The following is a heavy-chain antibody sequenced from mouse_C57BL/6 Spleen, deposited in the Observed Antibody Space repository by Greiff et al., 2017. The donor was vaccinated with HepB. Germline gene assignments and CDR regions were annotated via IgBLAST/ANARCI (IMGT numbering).Heavy chain of an antibody. J-gene: IGHJ4*01. CDR1: GYAFSSYW. CDR2: IYPGDGDT. D-gene: IGHD1-1*01. CDR3: ARSYVGYMDY. V-gene: IGHV1-80*01. Sequence: VKLQESGAELVKPGASVKISCKASGYAFSSYWMNWVKQRPGKGLEWIGQIYPGDGDTNYNGKFKGKATLTADKSSSTAYMQLSSLTSEDSAVYFCARSYVGYMDYWGQGTSVTVSS.